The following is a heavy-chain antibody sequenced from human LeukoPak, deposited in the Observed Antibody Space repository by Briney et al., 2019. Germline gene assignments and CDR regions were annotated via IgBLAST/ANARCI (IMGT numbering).Heavy chain of an antibody. CDR1: GFTFSTYW. CDR3: ARDGLGVVGRSGYYYGPPHFDY. J-gene: IGHJ4*02. V-gene: IGHV3-7*05. Sequence: GGSLRLSCAASGFTFSTYWMSWVRQAPGKGLEWVSNIKQDGGKKYYVDSVKGPFTISRDNAKNSLYLQMNSLRVEDTAVYYCARDGLGVVGRSGYYYGPPHFDYWGQGTLVTVSS. D-gene: IGHD3-22*01. CDR2: IKQDGGKK.